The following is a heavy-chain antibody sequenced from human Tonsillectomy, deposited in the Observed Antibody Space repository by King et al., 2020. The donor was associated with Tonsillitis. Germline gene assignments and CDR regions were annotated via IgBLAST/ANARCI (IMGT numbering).Heavy chain of an antibody. CDR1: GYTFGNYD. D-gene: IGHD5-12*01. CDR2: ISRYDGNT. J-gene: IGHJ4*02. Sequence: QLVQYGPEVMKPGASVKVSCKASGYTFGNYDFTWVRQAPGQGLEWMGWISRYDGNTNYAKKFQGRLTLTTDTSTSTAYLDLRSLRSDDTAVYFCARGYSGDYWGQGTLVIVSS. V-gene: IGHV1-18*01. CDR3: ARGYSGDY.